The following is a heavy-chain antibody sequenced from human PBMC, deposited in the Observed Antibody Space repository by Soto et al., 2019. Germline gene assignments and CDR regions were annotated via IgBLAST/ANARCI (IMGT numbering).Heavy chain of an antibody. J-gene: IGHJ4*02. V-gene: IGHV3-23*01. CDR2: ISGSGDNT. Sequence: EVQLLESGGGLVQPGGSLRLSCAASGYTFSTYAMSWVRQAPGKGLEWVSGISGSGDNTYYADSVKGRVTISRDNSKNTLYLQMNSLRDEDTAVYYCAVRRIGSYFDSWGQGTLVTVSS. CDR1: GYTFSTYA. CDR3: AVRRIGSYFDS. D-gene: IGHD3-10*01.